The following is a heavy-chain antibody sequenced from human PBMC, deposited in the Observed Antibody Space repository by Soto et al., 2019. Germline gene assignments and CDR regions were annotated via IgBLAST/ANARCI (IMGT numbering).Heavy chain of an antibody. Sequence: SETLSLTCTVSGGSFKSGSYYWSWIRQPPGKGLEWIGSIYYSGRTYNNPSLRSRVSMSIDTSKDQFSLKLKSVTAADTALYFCARQRTSVVTQAYFDVWGPGSLVTVPQ. V-gene: IGHV4-39*01. D-gene: IGHD2-21*02. CDR1: GGSFKSGSYY. CDR2: IYYSGRT. CDR3: ARQRTSVVTQAYFDV. J-gene: IGHJ4*02.